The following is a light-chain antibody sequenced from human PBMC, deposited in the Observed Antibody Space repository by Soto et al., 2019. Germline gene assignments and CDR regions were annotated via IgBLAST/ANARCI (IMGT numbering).Light chain of an antibody. CDR1: HSVDSY. V-gene: IGKV3-11*01. J-gene: IGKJ3*01. Sequence: EIVLTQSPATLSLSPGERATLSCRASHSVDSYLAWYQQKPGQAPRLLIYDASNRATVIPARFSGSGSGTDFTLTISSLEPDDFAIYYCQQRRDWPLFTFGPGTRVDVK. CDR2: DAS. CDR3: QQRRDWPLFT.